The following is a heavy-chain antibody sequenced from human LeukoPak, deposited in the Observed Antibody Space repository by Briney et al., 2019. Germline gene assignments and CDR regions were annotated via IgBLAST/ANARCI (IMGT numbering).Heavy chain of an antibody. Sequence: GGSLRLSCAASGFTFSDYYMSWIRQAPGKGLEWVSYISSSGSTIYYADSVKGRFTISRDNAKNSLYLQMNSLRAEDTAVYYCASLCSEVVLGAYYFDYWGQGTLVTVSS. V-gene: IGHV3-11*01. CDR3: ASLCSEVVLGAYYFDY. CDR2: ISSSGSTI. CDR1: GFTFSDYY. D-gene: IGHD1-26*01. J-gene: IGHJ4*02.